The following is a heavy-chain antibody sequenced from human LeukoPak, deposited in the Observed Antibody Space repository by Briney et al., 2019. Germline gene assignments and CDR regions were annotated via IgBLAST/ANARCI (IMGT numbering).Heavy chain of an antibody. CDR3: ARWAVGATFDY. V-gene: IGHV4-34*01. CDR2: INHRGST. CDR1: GGSFNDYD. Sequence: SETLSLTCSVYGGSFNDYDWSWVRQPPGKGLEWIGEINHRGSTNYKPSLKSRVTISVDTSKNQFSLKLSSVTAADTAVYYCARWAVGATFDYWGQGTLVTVSS. D-gene: IGHD1-26*01. J-gene: IGHJ4*02.